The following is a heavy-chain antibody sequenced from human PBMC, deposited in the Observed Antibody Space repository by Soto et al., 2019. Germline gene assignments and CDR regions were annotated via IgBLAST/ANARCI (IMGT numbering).Heavy chain of an antibody. Sequence: ASVKVSCKVSGYSFIKYWIRWVRQAPGQGLEWIGGITTYNGNPNYAQQFHGTVNTTTDTSTRIAYMELTSPTSDDTAVYYCARDRDSSGSPSGYWGQGTLVTVSS. CDR1: GYSFIKYW. V-gene: IGHV1-18*01. J-gene: IGHJ4*02. CDR2: ITTYNGNP. CDR3: ARDRDSSGSPSGY. D-gene: IGHD3-22*01.